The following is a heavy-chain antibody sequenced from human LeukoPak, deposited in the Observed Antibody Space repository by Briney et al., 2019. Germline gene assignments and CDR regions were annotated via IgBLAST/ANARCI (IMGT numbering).Heavy chain of an antibody. CDR3: ARSYCSSTSYSPNFDY. J-gene: IGHJ4*02. D-gene: IGHD2-2*01. V-gene: IGHV5-51*01. CDR1: GYSFTSYW. Sequence: GESLKISCKGSGYSFTSYWIGWVRQMPGKGLEWMGIIYPGDSDTRYSPSFQGQITISADKSISTAYLQWSSLKASDTAMYYCARSYCSSTSYSPNFDYWGQGTLVTVSS. CDR2: IYPGDSDT.